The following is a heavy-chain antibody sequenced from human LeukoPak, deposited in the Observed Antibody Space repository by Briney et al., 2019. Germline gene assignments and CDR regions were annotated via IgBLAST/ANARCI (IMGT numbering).Heavy chain of an antibody. V-gene: IGHV1-69*13. CDR1: GGTFSSYA. Sequence: SVKVSCKASGGTFSSYAISWVRQAPGQGLEWMGGIIPIFGTANYAQKFQGRVTITADESTSTAYMELSSLRFEDTAVYYCARGAALAAYEDPLDYWGQGTLVTVSS. CDR2: IIPIFGTA. J-gene: IGHJ4*02. D-gene: IGHD3-3*01. CDR3: ARGAALAAYEDPLDY.